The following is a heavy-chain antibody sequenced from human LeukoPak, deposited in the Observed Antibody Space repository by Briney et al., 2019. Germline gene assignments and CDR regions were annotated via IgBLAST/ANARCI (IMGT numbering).Heavy chain of an antibody. Sequence: PGGSLGLSCAASGFTFSDYYMSWIRQAPGKGLEWVSYISSSGSTIYYADSVKGRFTISRDNAKNSLYLQMNSLRAEDTAVYYCARVHYGDYPLYYYYYGMDVWGQGTTVTVSS. CDR2: ISSSGSTI. V-gene: IGHV3-11*01. CDR1: GFTFSDYY. CDR3: ARVHYGDYPLYYYYYGMDV. D-gene: IGHD4-17*01. J-gene: IGHJ6*02.